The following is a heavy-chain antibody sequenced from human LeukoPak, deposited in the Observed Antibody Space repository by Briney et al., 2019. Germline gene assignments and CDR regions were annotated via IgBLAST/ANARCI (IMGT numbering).Heavy chain of an antibody. D-gene: IGHD3-10*01. CDR2: IYGGGNT. CDR1: GDSISTYY. CDR3: ARDRGLYGEVLFDP. J-gene: IGHJ5*02. Sequence: SETLSLTCSVSGDSISTYYLSWIRQPAGKGLEWIGRIYGGGNTNYNPSLKSRLTLSMDTSKNQFSLKLRSVTAADTAVYYCARDRGLYGEVLFDPWGQGTLVTASS. V-gene: IGHV4-4*07.